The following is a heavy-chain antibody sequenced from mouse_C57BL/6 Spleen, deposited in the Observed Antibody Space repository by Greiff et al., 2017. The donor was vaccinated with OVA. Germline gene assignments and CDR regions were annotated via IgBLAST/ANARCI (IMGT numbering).Heavy chain of an antibody. CDR3: ARREDDGSSIFDY. J-gene: IGHJ2*01. Sequence: QVQLQQPGAELVRPGSSVKLSCKASGYSFTSYWMHWVKQRPIQGLEWIGNIDPSDSDTHYNQKFKDKATLTVDKSSSTAYMQLSSLTSEDSAVYYGARREDDGSSIFDYWGQGTTLTVSS. D-gene: IGHD1-1*01. CDR2: IDPSDSDT. CDR1: GYSFTSYW. V-gene: IGHV1-52*01.